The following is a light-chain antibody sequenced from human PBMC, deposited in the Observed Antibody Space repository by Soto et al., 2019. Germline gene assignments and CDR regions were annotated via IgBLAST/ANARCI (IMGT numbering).Light chain of an antibody. CDR1: QSVSSD. CDR3: HQYNDWPPT. V-gene: IGKV3-15*01. J-gene: IGKJ1*01. Sequence: EKVMTQSPATLSASPGERATLSCWASQSVSSDLAWYQQRPGQAPRLLIYGASTRAPGIPARFSGSGSGTEFTFTISSLQSEDFAIYYCHQYNDWPPTFGQGTKVEIK. CDR2: GAS.